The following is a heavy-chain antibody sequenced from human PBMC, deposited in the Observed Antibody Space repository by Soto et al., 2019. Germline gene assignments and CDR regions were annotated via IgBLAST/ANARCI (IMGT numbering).Heavy chain of an antibody. V-gene: IGHV3-30*03. CDR2: ISYDGSNK. Sequence: GGSLRLSCAASGFTFSSYGMHWVRQAPGKGLEWVAVISYDGSNKYYADSVKGRFTISRDNSKNTLYLQMNSLRAEDTAVYYCARDVHLQSFDYWGQGALVTVSS. D-gene: IGHD1-1*01. CDR1: GFTFSSYG. J-gene: IGHJ4*02. CDR3: ARDVHLQSFDY.